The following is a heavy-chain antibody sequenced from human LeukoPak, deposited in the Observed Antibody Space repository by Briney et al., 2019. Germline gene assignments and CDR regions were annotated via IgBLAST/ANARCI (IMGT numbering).Heavy chain of an antibody. CDR3: ARGSIAGNYYYGMDV. Sequence: GGSLRLSCAASGFTFSSYSMNWVRQAPGKGLEWVSSISSSSSYIYYADSVKGRFTISRDNAKNSLCLQMNSLRAEDTAVYYCARGSIAGNYYYGMDVWGQGTTVTVSS. V-gene: IGHV3-21*01. D-gene: IGHD2-15*01. J-gene: IGHJ6*02. CDR2: ISSSSSYI. CDR1: GFTFSSYS.